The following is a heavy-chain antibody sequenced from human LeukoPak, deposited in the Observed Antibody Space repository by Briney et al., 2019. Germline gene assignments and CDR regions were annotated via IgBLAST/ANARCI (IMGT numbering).Heavy chain of an antibody. V-gene: IGHV4-38-2*02. D-gene: IGHD1-26*01. CDR3: ARDWYKGSYYVEHAFDI. Sequence: SETLSLTCTVSGYSISSGYYWGWIRQPPGKGLEWIGSIYHSGSTYYNPSLKRRVTISVDTSKNQFSLKLSSVTAADTAVYYCARDWYKGSYYVEHAFDIWGQGTMVTVSS. CDR2: IYHSGST. CDR1: GYSISSGYY. J-gene: IGHJ3*02.